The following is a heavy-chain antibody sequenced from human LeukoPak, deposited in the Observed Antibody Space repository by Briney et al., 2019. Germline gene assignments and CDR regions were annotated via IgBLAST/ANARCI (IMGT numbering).Heavy chain of an antibody. V-gene: IGHV4-4*07. Sequence: SETLSLTCTVSGGSISSYCWSWIRQPAGKGLEWIGRIYTSGSTNYNPSLKSRVTMSVDTSKNQFSLKLSSVTAADTAVYYCASSPPRTGAFDIWGQGTMVTVSS. CDR2: IYTSGST. D-gene: IGHD1-1*01. CDR1: GGSISSYC. J-gene: IGHJ3*02. CDR3: ASSPPRTGAFDI.